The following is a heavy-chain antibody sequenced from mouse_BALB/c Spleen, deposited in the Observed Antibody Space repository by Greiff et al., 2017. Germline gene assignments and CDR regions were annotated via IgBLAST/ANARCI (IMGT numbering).Heavy chain of an antibody. J-gene: IGHJ3*01. CDR2: IYPGNGDT. Sequence: QVQLQQPGAELVKPGASVKMSCKASGYTFTSYNMHWVKQTPGQGLEWIGAIYPGNGDTSYNQKFKGKATLTADKSSSTAYMQLSSLTSEDSAVYYCAREGTYYRSWFAYWGQGTLVTVSA. D-gene: IGHD2-14*01. CDR3: AREGTYYRSWFAY. V-gene: IGHV1-12*01. CDR1: GYTFTSYN.